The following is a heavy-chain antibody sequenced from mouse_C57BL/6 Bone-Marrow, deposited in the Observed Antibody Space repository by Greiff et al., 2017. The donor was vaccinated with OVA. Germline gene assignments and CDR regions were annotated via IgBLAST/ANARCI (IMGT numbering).Heavy chain of an antibody. CDR3: ARGTTVVAHWYFDV. CDR1: GYSITSDY. Sequence: EVQLQESGPGLAKPSQTLSLTCSVTGYSITSDYWNSIRKFPGNKLEYMGYISYSGSTYYNPSLKSRISITRDTSKNQYYLQLNSVTTEDTATYYCARGTTVVAHWYFDVWGTGTTVTVSS. D-gene: IGHD1-1*01. J-gene: IGHJ1*03. CDR2: ISYSGST. V-gene: IGHV3-8*01.